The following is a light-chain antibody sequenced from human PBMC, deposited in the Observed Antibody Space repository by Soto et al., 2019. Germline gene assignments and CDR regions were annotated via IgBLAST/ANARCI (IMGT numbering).Light chain of an antibody. V-gene: IGKV1-39*01. Sequence: DIQMTQSPSSLSASVGDRVTITCRASQSISNYLNWYQQKPGKAPKLLIYAASTLQSGVPSRFSGSRSGTDFTLTISSLQPEDFATYYCQQSYTAWTFGQGTKVDIK. CDR1: QSISNY. J-gene: IGKJ1*01. CDR3: QQSYTAWT. CDR2: AAS.